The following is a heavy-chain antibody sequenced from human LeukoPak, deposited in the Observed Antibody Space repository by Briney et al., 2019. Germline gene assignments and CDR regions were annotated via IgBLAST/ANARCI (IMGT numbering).Heavy chain of an antibody. Sequence: GGSLRLSCTASGYMFSDYYMSWIRQAPDKGLEWLSYISHSGSTIYYADSVKGRFTTSRDNAKNSLYLQMNSLRAEDTALYYCATYGSGSGTFFDSWGQGTLVTVSS. CDR1: GYMFSDYY. D-gene: IGHD3-10*01. V-gene: IGHV3-11*04. CDR3: ATYGSGSGTFFDS. J-gene: IGHJ4*01. CDR2: ISHSGSTI.